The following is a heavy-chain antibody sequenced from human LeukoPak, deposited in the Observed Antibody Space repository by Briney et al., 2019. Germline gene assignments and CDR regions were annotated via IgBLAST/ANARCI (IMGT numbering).Heavy chain of an antibody. D-gene: IGHD3-9*01. CDR2: IYYSGST. CDR3: ARDRGDTGYDY. V-gene: IGHV4-59*01. Sequence: SETLSLTCTVSGGSIRRYYWSWIRQPPGKGLEWIGYIYYSGSTNYNRSLKSRVTLSKDTSKNQFSLKLSSVTAADTAVYYCARDRGDTGYDYWGQGTLVTVSS. J-gene: IGHJ4*02. CDR1: GGSIRRYY.